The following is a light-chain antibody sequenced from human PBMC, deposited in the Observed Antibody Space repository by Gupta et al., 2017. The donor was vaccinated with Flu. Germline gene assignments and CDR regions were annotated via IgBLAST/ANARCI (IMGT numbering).Light chain of an antibody. CDR1: QSISTW. CDR2: KAS. Sequence: PSTLSASVRDRVTITCRASQSISTWLAWYQQKPGKAPKLLIYKASSLKSGVPLRFSGSGSGTEFTLTISSLQPDDFATYYCQQYNSYPWTFGQGTKVEIK. V-gene: IGKV1-5*03. J-gene: IGKJ1*01. CDR3: QQYNSYPWT.